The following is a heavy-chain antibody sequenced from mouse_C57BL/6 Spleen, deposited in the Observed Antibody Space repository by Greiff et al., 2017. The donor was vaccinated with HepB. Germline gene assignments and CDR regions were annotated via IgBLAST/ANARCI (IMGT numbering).Heavy chain of an antibody. J-gene: IGHJ1*03. D-gene: IGHD2-4*01. CDR1: GYTFTDYN. Sequence: VQLKQSGPELVKPGASVKMSCKASGYTFTDYNMHWVKQSHGKSLEWIGYINPNNGGTSYNQKFKGKATLTVNKSSSTAYMELRSLTSEDSAVYYCARNYDYDGRFWYFDVWGTGTTVTVSS. CDR3: ARNYDYDGRFWYFDV. CDR2: INPNNGGT. V-gene: IGHV1-22*01.